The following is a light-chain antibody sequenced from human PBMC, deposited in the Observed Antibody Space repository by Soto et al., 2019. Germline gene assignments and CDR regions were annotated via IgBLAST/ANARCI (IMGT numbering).Light chain of an antibody. CDR2: KAS. Sequence: IQMTQSPSTLSASVGDRVTITCRASQSISTWLAWYQQKPGKAPSLLIFKASELESGVPSRFSGSGSGTEFTLTISSLQPDDFATYYCQQYNTYGYVWTFGQGTKVDIK. V-gene: IGKV1-5*03. CDR1: QSISTW. J-gene: IGKJ1*01. CDR3: QQYNTYGYVWT.